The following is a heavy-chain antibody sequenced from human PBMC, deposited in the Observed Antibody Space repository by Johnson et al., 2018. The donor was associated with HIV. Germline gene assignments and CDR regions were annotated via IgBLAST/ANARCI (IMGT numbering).Heavy chain of an antibody. CDR3: ARVRGGRENAFDI. D-gene: IGHD1-26*01. CDR2: ISYDGSNK. J-gene: IGHJ3*02. CDR1: GFTVSSNY. Sequence: QVQLVESGGGLVHPGGSLRLSCAASGFTVSSNYMSWVRQAPGKGLEWVAVISYDGSNKYYADSVKGLFTISRDNSKNTMSLQMNSPRVEDTAVYYCARVRGGRENAFDIWGQGTMVTVSS. V-gene: IGHV3-30-3*01.